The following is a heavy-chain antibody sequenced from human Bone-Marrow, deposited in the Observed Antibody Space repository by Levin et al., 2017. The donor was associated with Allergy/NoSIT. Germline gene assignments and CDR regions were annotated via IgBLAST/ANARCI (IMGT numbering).Heavy chain of an antibody. V-gene: IGHV3-74*01. Sequence: PTGGSLRLSCAASGFSFSNYWMYWVRQAPGKGLVWVSRIKSDGSRTNYADSVKGRFTISRDNAKNTLFLQMNSLRVEDTAVYYCARGDQLEVYYGLDVWGQGTTVTVSS. CDR2: IKSDGSRT. CDR1: GFSFSNYW. J-gene: IGHJ6*02. CDR3: ARGDQLEVYYGLDV. D-gene: IGHD2-2*01.